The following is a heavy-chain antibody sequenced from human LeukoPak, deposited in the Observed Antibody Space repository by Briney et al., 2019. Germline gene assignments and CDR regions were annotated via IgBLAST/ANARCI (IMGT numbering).Heavy chain of an antibody. CDR1: GFTFSSYG. D-gene: IGHD5-12*01. CDR2: ISSSGSTI. V-gene: IGHV3-48*04. Sequence: GGSLRLSCAASGFTFSSYGMYWVRQAPGKGLEWVSYISSSGSTIYYADSVKGRFTISRDNAKNSLYLQMNSLRAEDTAIYYCARLPYSGYGGGRVYWGQGTLVTVSS. CDR3: ARLPYSGYGGGRVY. J-gene: IGHJ4*02.